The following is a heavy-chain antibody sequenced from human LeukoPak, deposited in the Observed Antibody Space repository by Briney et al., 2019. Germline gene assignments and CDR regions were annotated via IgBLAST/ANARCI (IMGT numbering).Heavy chain of an antibody. CDR1: GGSISSYY. Sequence: SETLSLTCTVSGGSISSYYWSWIRQPPGKGLEWIGYIYYSGSTNYNPSLKSRVTISVDTSKNQFSLKLSSVTAADTAVYYCASQRRGSGSATDYWGQGTLVTVSS. CDR3: ASQRRGSGSATDY. CDR2: IYYSGST. D-gene: IGHD3-10*01. V-gene: IGHV4-59*08. J-gene: IGHJ4*02.